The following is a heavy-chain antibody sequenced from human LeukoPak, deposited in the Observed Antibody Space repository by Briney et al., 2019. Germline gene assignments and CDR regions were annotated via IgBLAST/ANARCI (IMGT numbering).Heavy chain of an antibody. CDR2: ITPGFGTT. Sequence: SVKVSCKTSGGAFSDFAIYWMRQAPGHGLEWMGRITPGFGTTDYAQKFEDRVTISLDGPTNIAYMEMSSLRSEDTAVYYCARASQTFGTKYNVFDVWGQGTMIIVSS. CDR1: GGAFSDFA. V-gene: IGHV1-69*15. CDR3: ARASQTFGTKYNVFDV. J-gene: IGHJ3*01. D-gene: IGHD3-16*01.